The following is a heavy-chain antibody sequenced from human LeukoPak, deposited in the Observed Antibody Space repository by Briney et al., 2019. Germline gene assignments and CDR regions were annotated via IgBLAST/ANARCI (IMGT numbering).Heavy chain of an antibody. CDR1: GGSMSRYS. CDR2: VYYSGST. CDR3: ARHRTSGWGLDY. J-gene: IGHJ4*02. V-gene: IGHV4-59*08. Sequence: SEPLSLTCTVSGGSMSRYSWSWLRQPPGEGLEWIGFVYYSGSTNYNPSLKSRVTISVDTSKNQFSLKVNSVTAADTAVYYCARHRTSGWGLDYWGQGTLVSVSS. D-gene: IGHD6-19*01.